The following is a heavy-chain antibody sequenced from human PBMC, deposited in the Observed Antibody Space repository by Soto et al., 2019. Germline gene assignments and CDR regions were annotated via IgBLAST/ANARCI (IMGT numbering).Heavy chain of an antibody. D-gene: IGHD3-10*01. J-gene: IGHJ6*02. V-gene: IGHV4-59*01. CDR2: IYYSGST. CDR1: DGSISSYC. Sequence: SETLSLTCNVSDGSISSYCWSWIRQPPGKGLEWIGYIYYSGSTNYNPSLKSRVTISVDTSKNQFSLKLSSVTAADTAVYYCAGSGSSPYYYYYGMDVWGQGTTVTVSS. CDR3: AGSGSSPYYYYYGMDV.